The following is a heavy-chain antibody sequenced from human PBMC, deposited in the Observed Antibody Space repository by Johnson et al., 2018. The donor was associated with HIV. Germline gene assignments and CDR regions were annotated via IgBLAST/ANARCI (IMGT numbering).Heavy chain of an antibody. Sequence: VESGGGLVKPGGSLRLSCAASGFTFSSYWMSWVRQAPGKGLEWVANIKQDGSEKYYVDSVKGRFTISRDNAKNSLYLQMNSLRAEDTAVYYCARVLAYCGGDCYLNDAFDIWGQGTMVTVSS. CDR3: ARVLAYCGGDCYLNDAFDI. CDR2: IKQDGSEK. V-gene: IGHV3-7*01. CDR1: GFTFSSYW. J-gene: IGHJ3*02. D-gene: IGHD2-21*02.